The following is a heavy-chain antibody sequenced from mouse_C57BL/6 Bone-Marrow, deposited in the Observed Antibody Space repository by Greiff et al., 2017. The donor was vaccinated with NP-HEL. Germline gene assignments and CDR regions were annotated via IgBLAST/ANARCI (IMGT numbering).Heavy chain of an antibody. D-gene: IGHD2-3*01. Sequence: EVMLVESGGDLVKRGGEVKSEGGVEGGDGRGEGGAGGGRAPDKRLEWVATISSGGSYTYYPDSVKGRFTISRDNAKNTLYLQMSSLKSEDTAMYYCARRLNDGYFVGFAYWGQGTLVTVSA. CDR2: ISSGGSYT. CDR1: GGDGRGEG. V-gene: IGHV5-6*02. CDR3: ARRLNDGYFVGFAY. J-gene: IGHJ3*01.